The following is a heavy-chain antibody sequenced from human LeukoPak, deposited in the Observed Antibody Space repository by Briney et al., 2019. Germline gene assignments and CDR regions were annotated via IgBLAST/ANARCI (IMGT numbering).Heavy chain of an antibody. CDR2: INPNSGGT. CDR1: GYTFTGYY. J-gene: IGHJ3*02. CDR3: ARRLGLRWDLQAFDI. V-gene: IGHV1-2*02. Sequence: ASVKVSCKASGYTFTGYYMHWVRQAPGQGLEWMGWINPNSGGTNYAQKFQGRVTMTRDTSISTAYMELRSLRSDDTAVYYCARRLGLRWDLQAFDIWGQGTMVTVSS. D-gene: IGHD4-23*01.